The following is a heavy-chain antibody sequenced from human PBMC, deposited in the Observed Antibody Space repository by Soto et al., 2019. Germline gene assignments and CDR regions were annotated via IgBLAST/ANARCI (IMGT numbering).Heavy chain of an antibody. J-gene: IGHJ6*02. CDR1: GYSFTGHY. D-gene: IGHD3-10*01. Sequence: QVQLVQSGAEVKPPGASVKVSCKASGYSFTGHYMHWVRQVSGKRLEFLGWLKPDNGGTYYAPKFQGRVTFTRDTSTTTAYMELSGLHSDDTAAYYCARDLCPLGSGSPCPTYGMDLWGQGTTVAVSS. V-gene: IGHV1-2*02. CDR2: LKPDNGGT. CDR3: ARDLCPLGSGSPCPTYGMDL.